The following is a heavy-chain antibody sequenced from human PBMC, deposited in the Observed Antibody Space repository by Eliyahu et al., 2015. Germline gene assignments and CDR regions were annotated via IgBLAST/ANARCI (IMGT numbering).Heavy chain of an antibody. V-gene: IGHV1-2*02. J-gene: IGHJ5*02. CDR3: ARERSQCTGGICHRRTFDP. CDR2: INPKSGGS. Sequence: QVQLVQSGAEVKNPGASVKVPCKPSGYTFTXXXXHXARQAPGPGLEWMGWINPKSGGSHYAQKFQGRVTMTRDTSIKTSFMELNRLRSDDTAVYYCARERSQCTGGICHRRTFDPWGQGTQVTVSS. D-gene: IGHD2-8*02. CDR1: GYTFTXXX.